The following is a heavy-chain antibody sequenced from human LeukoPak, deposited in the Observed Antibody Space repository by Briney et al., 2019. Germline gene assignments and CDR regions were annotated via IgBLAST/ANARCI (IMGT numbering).Heavy chain of an antibody. CDR2: IYYSGST. D-gene: IGHD3-22*01. CDR3: ARRVVITLNWFDP. CDR1: GGSISSSSYY. Sequence: PSETLSLTCTVSGGSISSSSYYWGWIRQPPGKRLEWIGSIYYSGSTYYNPSLKSRVTISVDTSKNQFSLKLSSVTAADTAVYYCARRVVITLNWFDPWGQGTLVTVSS. J-gene: IGHJ5*02. V-gene: IGHV4-39*01.